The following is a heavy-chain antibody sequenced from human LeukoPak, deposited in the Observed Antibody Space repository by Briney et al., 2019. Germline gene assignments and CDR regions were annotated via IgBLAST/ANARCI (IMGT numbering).Heavy chain of an antibody. CDR2: IIPIFGTA. CDR1: GGTFSSYA. V-gene: IGHV1-69*01. CDR3: ARRDSSGYLVDY. D-gene: IGHD3-22*01. Sequence: ASVKVSCKASGGTFSSYAISWVRQAPGQGLEWMGGIIPIFGTANYAQKFQGGVTITADESTSTAYMELSSLRSEDTAVYYCARRDSSGYLVDYWGQGTLVAVSS. J-gene: IGHJ4*02.